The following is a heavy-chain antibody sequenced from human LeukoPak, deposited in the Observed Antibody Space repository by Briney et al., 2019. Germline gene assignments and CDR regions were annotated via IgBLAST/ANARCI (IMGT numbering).Heavy chain of an antibody. V-gene: IGHV1-8*01. D-gene: IGHD3-10*01. CDR3: ARDGGAITLVRGVMVGNWFDP. Sequence: ASVKVSCKASGYTFTSYDINWVRQATGQGLEWMGWMKPNSGNTGYAQKFQGRVTMTRNTSISTAYMELSSLRSEDTAVYYCARDGGAITLVRGVMVGNWFDPWGQGTLVTVSS. CDR1: GYTFTSYD. J-gene: IGHJ5*02. CDR2: MKPNSGNT.